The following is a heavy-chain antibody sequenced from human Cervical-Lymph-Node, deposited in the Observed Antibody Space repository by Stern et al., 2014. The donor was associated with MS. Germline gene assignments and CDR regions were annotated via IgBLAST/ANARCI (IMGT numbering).Heavy chain of an antibody. J-gene: IGHJ1*01. CDR2: IYYSGST. Sequence: QLQLQESGPGLVKPSETLSLTCTVSSGSITYYYWSWIRQPPGKGLEWIGHIYYSGSTNYNPSLKSRVTISVDTSKNQFSLKLSSVTAADTAVYFCARDTSCQHWGQGTLVTVSS. CDR1: SGSITYYY. V-gene: IGHV4-59*01. CDR3: ARDTSCQH. D-gene: IGHD6-6*01.